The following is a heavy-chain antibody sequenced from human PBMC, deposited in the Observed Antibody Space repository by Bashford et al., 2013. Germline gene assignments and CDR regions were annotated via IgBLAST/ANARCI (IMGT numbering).Heavy chain of an antibody. CDR3: ARIMITFGGVIDRFDY. CDR1: GYSFTSYW. CDR2: IYPGDSDT. J-gene: IGHJ4*02. D-gene: IGHD3-16*02. V-gene: IGHV5-51*01. Sequence: ESLKISCKGSGYSFTSYWIGWVRQMPGKGLEWMGIIYPGDSDTRYSPSFQGQVTISADKSISTAYLQWSSLKASDTAMYYCARIMITFGGVIDRFDYWGPGNPGHRLL.